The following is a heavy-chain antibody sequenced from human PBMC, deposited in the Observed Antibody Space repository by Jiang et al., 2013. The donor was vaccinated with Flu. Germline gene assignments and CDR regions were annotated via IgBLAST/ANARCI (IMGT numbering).Heavy chain of an antibody. D-gene: IGHD3-10*01. CDR3: AREVVRGVIGY. CDR1: GGSISSDKW. J-gene: IGHJ4*02. CDR2: SIIVGAT. Sequence: GSGLVKPSGTLSLTCAVSGGSISSDKWWNWVRQPPGKGRGVDWGKSIIVGATNYNPSLKSRVSISVDESENQCSLNLNSVTAADTAVYYCAREVVRGVIGYWGQGTLVTVSS. V-gene: IGHV4-4*02.